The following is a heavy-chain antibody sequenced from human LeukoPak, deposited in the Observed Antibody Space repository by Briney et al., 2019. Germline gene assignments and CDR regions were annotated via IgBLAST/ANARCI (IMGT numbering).Heavy chain of an antibody. J-gene: IGHJ4*02. CDR3: ARQLNYDRPFDY. CDR2: IRSSGITI. V-gene: IGHV3-48*03. D-gene: IGHD4-11*01. Sequence: PGGSLRLSCAASGFSFSSYWMHWVRQAPGKGLEWISVIRSSGITIYYADSVKGRFTISRDNTRNSLNLQMNSLRAEDTAIYYCARQLNYDRPFDYWGQATLVTVSS. CDR1: GFSFSSYW.